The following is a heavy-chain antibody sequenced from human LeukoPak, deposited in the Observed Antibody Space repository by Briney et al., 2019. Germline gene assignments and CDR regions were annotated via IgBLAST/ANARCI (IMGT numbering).Heavy chain of an antibody. J-gene: IGHJ5*02. D-gene: IGHD6-13*01. CDR2: MNPNSGNT. V-gene: IGHV1-8*01. CDR1: GYTLTSYD. Sequence: GASVKVSCKASGYTLTSYDINWVRQATGQGLEWMGWMNPNSGNTGYAQKFRGRVTMTRNTSISTAYMEVSSLRSDDTAVYYCARGKGSSWYRWFDPWGQGTLVTVSS. CDR3: ARGKGSSWYRWFDP.